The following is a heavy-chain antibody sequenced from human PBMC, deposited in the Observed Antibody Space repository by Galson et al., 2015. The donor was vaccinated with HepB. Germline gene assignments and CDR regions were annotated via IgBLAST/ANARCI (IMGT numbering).Heavy chain of an antibody. CDR1: GFTFSSYA. Sequence: SLRLSCAASGFTFSSYAMSWVRQAPGKGLEWVAVISYDGSNKYYADSVKGRFTISRDNSKNTLYLQMNSLRAEDTAVYYCAKDQYCSSTSCYAPIYYYYGMDVWGQGTTVTVSS. D-gene: IGHD2-2*01. V-gene: IGHV3-30*18. CDR3: AKDQYCSSTSCYAPIYYYYGMDV. CDR2: ISYDGSNK. J-gene: IGHJ6*02.